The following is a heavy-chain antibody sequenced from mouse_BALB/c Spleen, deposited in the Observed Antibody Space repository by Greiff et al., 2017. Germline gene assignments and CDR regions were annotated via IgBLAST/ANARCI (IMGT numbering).Heavy chain of an antibody. Sequence: EVKVEESGGGLVQPGGSMKLSCVASGFTFSSYWMSWVRQSPEKGLEWVAEIRLKSDNYATHYAESVKGKFTISRDDSKSRLYLQMNSLRAEDTGIYYCTVRRGEGPFAYWGQGTLVTVSA. CDR2: IRLKSDNYAT. J-gene: IGHJ3*01. V-gene: IGHV6-6*02. CDR1: GFTFSSYW. CDR3: TVRRGEGPFAY. D-gene: IGHD2-14*01.